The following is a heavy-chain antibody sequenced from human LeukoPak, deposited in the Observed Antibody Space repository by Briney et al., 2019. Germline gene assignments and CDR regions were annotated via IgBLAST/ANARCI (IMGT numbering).Heavy chain of an antibody. CDR3: GRVARGNYYHFDS. Sequence: GGSLRLSCAASGFTFSSFSLTGVRRAPGKVLEWLSYISFNSETTSYADSVKGRFTSSRDYAKNSLYLQMNSLRAEDTAVYYCGRVARGNYYHFDSWGQGTLVTVSS. D-gene: IGHD1-26*01. CDR2: ISFNSETT. V-gene: IGHV3-48*04. J-gene: IGHJ4*02. CDR1: GFTFSSFS.